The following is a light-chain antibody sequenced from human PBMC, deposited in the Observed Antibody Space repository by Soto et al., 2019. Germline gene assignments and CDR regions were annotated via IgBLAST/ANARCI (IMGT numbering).Light chain of an antibody. CDR1: QSVSST. CDR3: RQYNNWPPGT. Sequence: EIVMTQFPATLSVSPGERATLSCRASQSVSSTLAWYQQKVGQAPRLLMYGATTRATGVPARFSGSGSGTEFTLTISSLQSEDVAVYYCRQYNNWPPGTFGQGTKLEIK. CDR2: GAT. J-gene: IGKJ2*02. V-gene: IGKV3-15*01.